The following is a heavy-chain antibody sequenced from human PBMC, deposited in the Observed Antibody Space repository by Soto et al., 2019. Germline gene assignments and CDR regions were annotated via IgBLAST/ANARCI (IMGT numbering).Heavy chain of an antibody. Sequence: SVKVSCKASGGAFGRYSVSWVRQAPGQGLEWIGGVIPAFNTSNYSLKFQGRVAIFADLSTSTVFMELRSLRSEDTALYYCARGDEMTAVTIFEYWGQGTLVTVSS. CDR3: ARGDEMTAVTIFEY. J-gene: IGHJ4*02. V-gene: IGHV1-69*13. CDR2: VIPAFNTS. D-gene: IGHD4-17*01. CDR1: GGAFGRYS.